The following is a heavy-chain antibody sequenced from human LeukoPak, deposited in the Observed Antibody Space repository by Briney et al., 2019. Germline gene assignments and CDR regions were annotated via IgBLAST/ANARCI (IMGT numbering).Heavy chain of an antibody. J-gene: IGHJ4*02. V-gene: IGHV1-18*01. Sequence: ASVKVSCKASGSISTSFGINWVRHAPGQGLEWLGWITSYNGHTNYAQKLQGRVTLTTDTSTSTAFMELRSLRSDDTAVYYCAYSTSTWAPFDYWGQGTLVTVSS. CDR2: ITSYNGHT. D-gene: IGHD6-13*01. CDR1: GSISTSFG. CDR3: AYSTSTWAPFDY.